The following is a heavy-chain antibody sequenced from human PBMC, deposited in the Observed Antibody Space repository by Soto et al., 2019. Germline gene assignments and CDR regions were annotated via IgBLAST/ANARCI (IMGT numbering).Heavy chain of an antibody. Sequence: GGSLRLSCAASGFTFSSYWMHWVRQAPGKGLVWVSRINSDGTTTTYADSVTGRFTISRDNAKNTLYLQVNSLRAEDTAVYYCTRGIGEQQLTTVDYYYGMDVWGQGTTVTVSS. CDR2: INSDGTTT. CDR3: TRGIGEQQLTTVDYYYGMDV. V-gene: IGHV3-74*01. CDR1: GFTFSSYW. D-gene: IGHD6-13*01. J-gene: IGHJ6*02.